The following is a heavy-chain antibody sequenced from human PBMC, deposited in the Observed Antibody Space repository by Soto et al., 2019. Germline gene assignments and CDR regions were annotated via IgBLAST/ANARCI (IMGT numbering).Heavy chain of an antibody. V-gene: IGHV3-15*07. Sequence: EVQLGESGGGLVKPGGALRVSCAASGLSFSNAWMIWVRLAPGKGLALVGLIKPKADGETTDYATPVKGRFTISRDDSKNTMYLQMNSLKTETTAVYYWTTGVAGYNAFGSWGQGTLVTVPS. CDR1: GLSFSNAW. CDR2: IKPKADGETT. J-gene: IGHJ4*02. CDR3: TTGVAGYNAFGS. D-gene: IGHD5-18*01.